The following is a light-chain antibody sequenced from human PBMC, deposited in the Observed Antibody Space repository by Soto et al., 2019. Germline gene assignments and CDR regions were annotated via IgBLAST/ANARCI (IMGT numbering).Light chain of an antibody. CDR2: GAS. V-gene: IGKV3-15*01. CDR3: QHHSNWKVT. CDR1: QTVLSN. J-gene: IGKJ5*01. Sequence: IVMTQYPASPSLSPGERATLSCRASQTVLSNLAWYQQKPGQAPRLLISGASTRATGIPARFSGRASGTEGTLTTSSLQPEDAAVYYCQHHSNWKVTFGQGTQVEIK.